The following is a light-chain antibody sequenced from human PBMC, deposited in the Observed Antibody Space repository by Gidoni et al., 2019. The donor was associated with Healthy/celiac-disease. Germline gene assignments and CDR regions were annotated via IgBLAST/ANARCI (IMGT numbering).Light chain of an antibody. Sequence: SYDPTPPPPLSVSPGQTASITCSGDKMGDKYACWYQQKPGQSPVLVIYQDSKRPSGIPERFSGSNSGNTATLTISGTQAMDEADYYCQAWDSSTAYVFGGGTKLTVL. V-gene: IGLV3-1*01. CDR3: QAWDSSTAYV. CDR1: KMGDKY. J-gene: IGLJ2*01. CDR2: QDS.